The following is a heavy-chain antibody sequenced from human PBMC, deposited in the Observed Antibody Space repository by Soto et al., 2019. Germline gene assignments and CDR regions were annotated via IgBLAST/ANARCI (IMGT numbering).Heavy chain of an antibody. Sequence: PSETLSLTCTVSGGSISSSSYYWGWIRQPPGKGLEWIGSIYYSGSTYYNPSLKSRVTISVDTSKNQFSLQLNSVTPEDTAVYYCAREAGNNWNVYGMDVWGQGTTVTVSS. D-gene: IGHD1-20*01. J-gene: IGHJ6*02. CDR1: GGSISSSSYY. CDR3: AREAGNNWNVYGMDV. CDR2: IYYSGST. V-gene: IGHV4-39*02.